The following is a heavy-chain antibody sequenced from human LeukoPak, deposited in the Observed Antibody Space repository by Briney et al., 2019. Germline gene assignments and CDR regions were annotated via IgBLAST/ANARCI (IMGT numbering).Heavy chain of an antibody. CDR2: IRYDGSNK. D-gene: IGHD2-2*02. Sequence: PGGSLRLSCAASGFTFSSYGMHWVRQAPGKGLEWVAFIRYDGSNKYYADSVKGRFTISRDNSKNTLYLQMNSLRAEDTAVYYCAKEPGGYCSSTSCYTGYWGQGTLVTVSS. V-gene: IGHV3-30*02. J-gene: IGHJ4*02. CDR1: GFTFSSYG. CDR3: AKEPGGYCSSTSCYTGY.